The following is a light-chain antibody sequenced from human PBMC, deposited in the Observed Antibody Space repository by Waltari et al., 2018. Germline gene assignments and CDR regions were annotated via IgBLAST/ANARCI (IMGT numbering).Light chain of an antibody. V-gene: IGLV3-10*01. Sequence: SSELTQPPSVSVSPGQTARITCSGDTLPKKYVYWYHQKSGRAPVLVIYEDNKRPSGMSERFAGSSSGTMAALTISGAQVEDEGDYYCYSTLGSDNHGAVFGGGTTLTVL. J-gene: IGLJ3*02. CDR2: EDN. CDR1: TLPKKY. CDR3: YSTLGSDNHGAV.